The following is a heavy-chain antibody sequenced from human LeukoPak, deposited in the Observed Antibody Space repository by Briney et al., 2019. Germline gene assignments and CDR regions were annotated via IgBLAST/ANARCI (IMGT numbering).Heavy chain of an antibody. Sequence: GGSLRLSCAASGFTVSSNYMSWVRQAPGKRLEWVSVIYSGGSTDYADSVKGRFTISRDNSKNTLYLRMNRLRAEDTAVYYCARYQLGQLSNWFDPWGQGTLVTVSS. CDR2: IYSGGST. D-gene: IGHD1-1*01. V-gene: IGHV3-53*01. CDR1: GFTVSSNY. J-gene: IGHJ5*02. CDR3: ARYQLGQLSNWFDP.